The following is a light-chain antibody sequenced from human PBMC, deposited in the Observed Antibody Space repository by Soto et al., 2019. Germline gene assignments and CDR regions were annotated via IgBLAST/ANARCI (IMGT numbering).Light chain of an antibody. J-gene: IGLJ1*01. CDR1: SSNIGGNS. CDR2: DDN. V-gene: IGLV1-51*01. CDR3: GSWDSCLSAYV. Sequence: QPVLTQPPSVSSAPGQKVTFSCSGSSSNIGGNSVSWYQQLPGTAHKLLIYDDNKLPSDIPDRFSGSKSGTSATLGITGFQTGDESDYYCGSWDSCLSAYVFGPGTKVTVL.